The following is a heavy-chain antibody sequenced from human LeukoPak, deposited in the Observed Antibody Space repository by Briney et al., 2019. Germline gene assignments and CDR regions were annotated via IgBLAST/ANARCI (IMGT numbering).Heavy chain of an antibody. CDR2: INHSGST. V-gene: IGHV4-34*01. Sequence: PSETLSLTCAVYGGPFSGYYWSWIRQPPGKGLEWIGEINHSGSTNYNPSLKSRVTISVDTSKNQFSLKLSSVTAADTAVYYCARGGGLITGSFGYWGQGTLVTVSS. CDR3: ARGGGLITGSFGY. D-gene: IGHD1-20*01. CDR1: GGPFSGYY. J-gene: IGHJ4*02.